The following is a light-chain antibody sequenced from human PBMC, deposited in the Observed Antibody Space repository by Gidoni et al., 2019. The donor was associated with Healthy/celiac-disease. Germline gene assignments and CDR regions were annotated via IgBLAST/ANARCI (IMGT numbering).Light chain of an antibody. Sequence: DIQLTHSPSSLSASGGDRVTITCQASQDISNYLDWYQQKPGKAPKLLIYDASNLETGVPSRFSGSGSGTDFTFTISSLQPEDIATYYCQQYDNPMCSFGQGTKLEIK. CDR3: QQYDNPMCS. CDR1: QDISNY. J-gene: IGKJ2*04. CDR2: DAS. V-gene: IGKV1-33*01.